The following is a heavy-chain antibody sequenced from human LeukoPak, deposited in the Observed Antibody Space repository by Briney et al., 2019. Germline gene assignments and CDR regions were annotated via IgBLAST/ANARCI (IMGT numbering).Heavy chain of an antibody. J-gene: IGHJ3*02. CDR1: GFIFNTYV. D-gene: IGHD6-6*01. CDR3: ARWYSNSSAYDFGSFDI. CDR2: FSGSGGNT. V-gene: IGHV3-23*01. Sequence: GGSLRLSCAASGFIFNTYVMGWVRQAPGKGVEWVSVFSGSGGNTYYADPLKGRFTISKDNSKNTLYLQRNSLSVEDTAVYYCARWYSNSSAYDFGSFDIWGQETLVAVSS.